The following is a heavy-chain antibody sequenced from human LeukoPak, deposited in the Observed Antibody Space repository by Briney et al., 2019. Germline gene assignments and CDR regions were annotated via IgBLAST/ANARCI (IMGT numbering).Heavy chain of an antibody. V-gene: IGHV1-69*13. CDR1: GGTFSSYA. CDR2: IIPIFGTA. J-gene: IGHJ4*02. Sequence: ASVKVSCKASGGTFSSYAISWVRQAPGQGLEWMGGIIPIFGTANYAQKFQGRVTITADESTSTAYMELSSLRSEDTAVYYCARDRYYGSGSYEDYWGQGTLVTVSS. D-gene: IGHD3-10*01. CDR3: ARDRYYGSGSYEDY.